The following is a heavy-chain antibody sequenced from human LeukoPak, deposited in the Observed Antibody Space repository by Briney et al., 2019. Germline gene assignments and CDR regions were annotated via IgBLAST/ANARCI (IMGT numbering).Heavy chain of an antibody. V-gene: IGHV3-23*01. J-gene: IGHJ6*03. CDR3: AKRRGLELLYYYYMDV. Sequence: PGGSLRLSCAASGFTFSSYAMSWVRQAPGKGLEWVSAIKGRFTISRDNSKNTLCLQMNSLRAEDTAVYYCAKRRGLELLYYYYMDVWGKGTTVTVSS. CDR1: GFTFSSYA. CDR2: I. D-gene: IGHD1-7*01.